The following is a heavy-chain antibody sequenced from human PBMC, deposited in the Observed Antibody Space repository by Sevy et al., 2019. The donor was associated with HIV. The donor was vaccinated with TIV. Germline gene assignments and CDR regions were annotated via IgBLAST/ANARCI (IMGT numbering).Heavy chain of an antibody. CDR1: GYTLTKLA. CDR3: ATAKDYYESSGSPFDS. CDR2: FDPEDHET. Sequence: GPVKVSCRVSGYTLTKLAMHWVRQAPRKGLEWTGSFDPEDHETIYAQKFQGRVMMTEDTSTDTAYMELSSLRSEDTAVYYCATAKDYYESSGSPFDSWGQGTLVTVSS. D-gene: IGHD3-22*01. J-gene: IGHJ4*02. V-gene: IGHV1-24*01.